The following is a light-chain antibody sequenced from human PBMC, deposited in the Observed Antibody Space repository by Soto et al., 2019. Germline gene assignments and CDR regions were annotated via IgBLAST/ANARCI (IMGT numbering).Light chain of an antibody. V-gene: IGKV1-5*03. Sequence: DIQMTQSPSTLSASVGDRVTITCRASQSISGRLAWFQQKPGKAPKVVIYKASSLEFGVPSRFSGSGSGKEFTLTINSLEPDDFATYYCQQYDTYPATFGQGTKVEIK. CDR1: QSISGR. CDR2: KAS. J-gene: IGKJ1*01. CDR3: QQYDTYPAT.